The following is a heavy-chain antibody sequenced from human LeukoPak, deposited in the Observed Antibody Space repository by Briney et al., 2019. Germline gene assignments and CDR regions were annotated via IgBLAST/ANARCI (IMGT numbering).Heavy chain of an antibody. V-gene: IGHV4-39*01. Sequence: PSETLSLTCTVSGGSISSSTYYWGWIRQPPGKGLEWIGSIYYSGSTYYNPSLKSRVTISIDTSKNQFSLKLSSVTAADTAVYYCAEGRNLDCFDIWGQGTMVTVSS. CDR1: GGSISSSTYY. CDR2: IYYSGST. D-gene: IGHD2-21*01. CDR3: AEGRNLDCFDI. J-gene: IGHJ3*02.